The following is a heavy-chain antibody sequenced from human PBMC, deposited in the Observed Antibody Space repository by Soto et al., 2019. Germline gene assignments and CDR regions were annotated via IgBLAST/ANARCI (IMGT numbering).Heavy chain of an antibody. Sequence: QVQLVQSGAEVKKPGASVKVSCKASGYTFTGYYIHWVRQAPGQGLEWMGWINPNSGGTNYAQKFQGRVTMTRDTSMSTAYMELSRLRSDDTAVYYCARSRAPGALRFDSWGQGTLVTVSS. CDR1: GYTFTGYY. D-gene: IGHD1-26*01. J-gene: IGHJ4*02. CDR3: ARSRAPGALRFDS. V-gene: IGHV1-2*02. CDR2: INPNSGGT.